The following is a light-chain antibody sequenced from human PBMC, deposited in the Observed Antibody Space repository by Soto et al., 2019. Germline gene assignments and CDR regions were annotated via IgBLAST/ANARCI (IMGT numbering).Light chain of an antibody. CDR3: QHYDNLPL. V-gene: IGKV1-33*01. CDR2: NAS. Sequence: DIQVTQSPSSLSASVGDRVTITCQASQDINNYLNWYQQKPGKAPKLLIYNASTLKTGVPSRFRGSGSGTIFTFTISGLQPEDIATYYCQHYDNLPLFGPGTKVHMK. CDR1: QDINNY. J-gene: IGKJ3*01.